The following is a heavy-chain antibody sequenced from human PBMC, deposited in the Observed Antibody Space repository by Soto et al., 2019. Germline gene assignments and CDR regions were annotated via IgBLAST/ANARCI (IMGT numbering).Heavy chain of an antibody. Sequence: GASVKVSCKASGYTFTSYGISWVRQAPGQGLEWMGWISAYNGNTNYAQKLQGRVTMTTDTSTSTAYMELRSPRSDDTAVYYCARTKDDFWSGYHRFWGQGTLVTVSS. CDR3: ARTKDDFWSGYHRF. CDR1: GYTFTSYG. J-gene: IGHJ4*02. CDR2: ISAYNGNT. V-gene: IGHV1-18*01. D-gene: IGHD3-3*01.